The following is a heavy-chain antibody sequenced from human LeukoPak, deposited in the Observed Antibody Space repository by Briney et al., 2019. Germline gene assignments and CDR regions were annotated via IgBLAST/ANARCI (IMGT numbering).Heavy chain of an antibody. CDR1: GYTFTSYG. V-gene: IGHV1-18*01. Sequence: ASVKVSCKASGYTFTSYGISWVRQAPGQGLEWMGWISAYNGNTNCAQKLQGRVTMTTDTSTSTAYMELRSLRSDDTAVYYCARGRRITIFGVVTPRGYYYMDVWGKGTTVTVSS. J-gene: IGHJ6*03. CDR2: ISAYNGNT. D-gene: IGHD3-3*01. CDR3: ARGRRITIFGVVTPRGYYYMDV.